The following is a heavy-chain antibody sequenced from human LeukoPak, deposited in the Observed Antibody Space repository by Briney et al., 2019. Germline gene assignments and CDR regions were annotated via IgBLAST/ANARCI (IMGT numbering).Heavy chain of an antibody. D-gene: IGHD6-19*01. CDR1: GYSITSHW. J-gene: IGHJ4*02. Sequence: GESLKISCKGSGYSITSHWIGWVRQMPGKGLELMGIIHPPDSNTRYSPSFQGQVTISVDKSISTAYLQWSSLKASDSAMYYCAKQGGDSSSGNWQTLDNWGQGTLVTVSS. CDR3: AKQGGDSSSGNWQTLDN. CDR2: IHPPDSNT. V-gene: IGHV5-51*01.